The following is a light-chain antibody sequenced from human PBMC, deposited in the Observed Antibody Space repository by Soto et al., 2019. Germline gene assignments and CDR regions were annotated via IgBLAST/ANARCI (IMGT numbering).Light chain of an antibody. CDR1: SSDIGIYKY. CDR3: SSFTSRFTFV. J-gene: IGLJ1*01. CDR2: EVT. V-gene: IGLV2-14*01. Sequence: QSALTQPASVSGSPGQSIAISCTGSSSDIGIYKYVSWYQQHPGKAPKLMISEVTNRPSGVSDRFSGSKSGNTASLTISGLQAEDEADYYCSSFTSRFTFVFGTGTKVTVL.